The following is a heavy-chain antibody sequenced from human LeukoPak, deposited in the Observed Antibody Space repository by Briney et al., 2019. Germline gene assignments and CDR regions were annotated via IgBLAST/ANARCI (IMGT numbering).Heavy chain of an antibody. CDR1: GYTFTSCD. CDR2: MNPNSGNT. J-gene: IGHJ3*02. D-gene: IGHD2-15*01. Sequence: ASVKVSCKASGYTFTSCDINWVRQATGQGLEWMGWMNPNSGNTGYAQKFQGRVTMTRNTSISTAYTELSSLRSEDTAVYYCARELGYCSGGSCYTPDAFDIWGQGTMVTVSS. CDR3: ARELGYCSGGSCYTPDAFDI. V-gene: IGHV1-8*01.